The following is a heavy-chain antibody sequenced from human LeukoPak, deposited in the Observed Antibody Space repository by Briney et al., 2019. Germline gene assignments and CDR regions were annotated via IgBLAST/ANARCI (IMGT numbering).Heavy chain of an antibody. CDR2: INWNGGSI. V-gene: IGHV3-20*04. CDR3: ARGQACGGDCYENFDY. J-gene: IGHJ4*02. D-gene: IGHD2-21*02. CDR1: GFTFDDYG. Sequence: PGGSLRLSCAASGFTFDDYGMSWVRQAPGKGLEWVSGINWNGGSIGYADSVKGRFTISRDNAKNSLYLQMNSLRAEDTALYYCARGQACGGDCYENFDYWGQGTLVTVSS.